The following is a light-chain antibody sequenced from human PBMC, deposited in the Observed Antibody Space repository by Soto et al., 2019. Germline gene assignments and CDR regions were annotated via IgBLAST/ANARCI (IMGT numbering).Light chain of an antibody. J-gene: IGKJ3*01. CDR2: DAS. CDR1: QDMSNY. CDR3: QQYDNLPPFT. V-gene: IGKV1-33*01. Sequence: DIQMTQSPSSLSASVGDRVTITCQASQDMSNYLNWYQQKPGKAPKLLIYDASNLETGVPSRFSGSGSGTDFTFTFSSLQPEDISTYYCQQYDNLPPFTFGPGTKVDIK.